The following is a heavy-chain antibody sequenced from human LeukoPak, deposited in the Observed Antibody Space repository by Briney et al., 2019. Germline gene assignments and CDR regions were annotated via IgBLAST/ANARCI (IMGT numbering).Heavy chain of an antibody. CDR3: ERGHCGGGSCYFEY. D-gene: IGHD2-15*01. CDR1: GGTSSNDP. V-gene: IGHV1-69*04. CDR2: IIPILGIA. Sequence: ASVKVSCKGTGGTSSNDPIGRVRQAPGQGLEWMGRIIPILGIANYAQKFQGRVTITADKSTSTAYMELRSLRSEDTAVYYCERGHCGGGSCYFEYWGEGTLVTVSS. J-gene: IGHJ4*03.